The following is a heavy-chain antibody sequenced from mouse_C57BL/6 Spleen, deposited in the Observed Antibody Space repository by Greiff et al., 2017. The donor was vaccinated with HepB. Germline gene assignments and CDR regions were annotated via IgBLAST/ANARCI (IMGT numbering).Heavy chain of an antibody. CDR3: ARRGDFYWYFDV. CDR2: IHPNSGST. V-gene: IGHV1-64*01. J-gene: IGHJ1*03. CDR1: GYTFTSYW. Sequence: VQLQQSGAELVKPGASVKLSCKASGYTFTSYWMHWVKQRPGQGLEWIGMIHPNSGSTNYNEKFKSKATLTVDKSSSTAYMQLSSLTSEDSAVYYCARRGDFYWYFDVWGTGTTVTVSS.